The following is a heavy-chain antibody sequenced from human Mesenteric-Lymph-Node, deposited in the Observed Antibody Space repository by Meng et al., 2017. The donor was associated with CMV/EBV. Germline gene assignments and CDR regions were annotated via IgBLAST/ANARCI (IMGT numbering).Heavy chain of an antibody. CDR3: VHRRVALFETGLDV. CDR1: GFSITSSKEG. V-gene: IGHV2-5*01. J-gene: IGHJ6*02. Sequence: SGPTLVTPTQTLTLTCTFSGFSITSSKEGVGWIRQSPGKAPEWLALIYWNDDKHYTPSLKSRLTLTKDTSKSQVVLTMTNMAPVDTATYYCVHRRVALFETGLDVWGQGTTVTVSS. CDR2: IYWNDDK. D-gene: IGHD3-3*01.